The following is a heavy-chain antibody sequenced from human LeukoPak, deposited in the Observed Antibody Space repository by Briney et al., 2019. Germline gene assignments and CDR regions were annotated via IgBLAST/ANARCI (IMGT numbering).Heavy chain of an antibody. CDR2: SIPILGIA. CDR3: ARDREYSSSWYDPYFDY. J-gene: IGHJ4*02. V-gene: IGHV1-69*04. D-gene: IGHD6-13*01. CDR1: GGTFSSSA. Sequence: ASVKVSCKASGGTFSSSAISWVRQAPGQGLEWMGRSIPILGIANYAQKFQGRVTITADKSTSTAYMELSSLRSEDTAVYYCARDREYSSSWYDPYFDYWGQGTLVTVSS.